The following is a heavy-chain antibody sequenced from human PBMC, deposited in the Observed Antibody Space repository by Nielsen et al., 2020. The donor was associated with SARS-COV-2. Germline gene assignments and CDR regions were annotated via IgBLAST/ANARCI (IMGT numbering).Heavy chain of an antibody. J-gene: IGHJ4*02. CDR3: ARGVGATYFDY. Sequence: GGSLRLSCAASGFTFSKSWMTWVRQAPGKGLEWVANIKQDGSIIYYVDSVKGRFTISRDNTKNLLYLQMNSLRAEDTAVYYCARGVGATYFDYWGQGSLVTVSS. D-gene: IGHD1-26*01. CDR1: GFTFSKSW. CDR2: IKQDGSII. V-gene: IGHV3-7*01.